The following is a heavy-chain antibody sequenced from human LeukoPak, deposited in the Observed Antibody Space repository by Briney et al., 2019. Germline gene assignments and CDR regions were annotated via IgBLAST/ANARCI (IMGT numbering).Heavy chain of an antibody. V-gene: IGHV4-34*01. CDR2: INHRGST. J-gene: IGHJ4*02. CDR3: ARAGGKFDY. D-gene: IGHD2-15*01. CDR1: GGSFSGYY. Sequence: SETLSLTCAVYGGSFSGYYWSWIRQPPGKGLEWSGEINHRGSTNYNASLKRRVSISVDTSKNQFSLKLSSVTAADTAVYSCARAGGKFDYWGQGTLVTVSS.